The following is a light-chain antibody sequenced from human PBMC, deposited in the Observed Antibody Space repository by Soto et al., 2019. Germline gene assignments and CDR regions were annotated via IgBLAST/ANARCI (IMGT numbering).Light chain of an antibody. V-gene: IGKV3D-15*01. CDR3: QQRSNWPPG. J-gene: IGKJ5*01. CDR2: DAS. Sequence: EIVMTQSPGTLSVSPGERATLFCRASQSVRSSLAWYQQKPGQAPRLLIYDASNRATGIPARFSGSGSGTEFTLTISTLQSEDFAIYYCQQRSNWPPGFGQGTRLE. CDR1: QSVRSS.